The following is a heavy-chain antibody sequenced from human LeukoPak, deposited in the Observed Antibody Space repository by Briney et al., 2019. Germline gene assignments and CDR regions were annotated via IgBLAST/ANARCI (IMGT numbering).Heavy chain of an antibody. Sequence: PGGSLRLSCEASGFVFSDYEMNWIRQAPGEGLEYISYISGSGNTIYYADSVRGRFTSSRDNAKNSLYPQMNSLRVGDTATYYCARVEGYSSSDYMDVWGKGITVTVSS. CDR1: GFVFSDYE. J-gene: IGHJ6*03. V-gene: IGHV3-48*03. CDR2: ISGSGNTI. D-gene: IGHD6-6*01. CDR3: ARVEGYSSSDYMDV.